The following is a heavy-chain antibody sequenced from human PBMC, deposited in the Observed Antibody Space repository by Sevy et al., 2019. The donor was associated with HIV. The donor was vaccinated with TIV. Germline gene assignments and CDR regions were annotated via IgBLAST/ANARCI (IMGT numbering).Heavy chain of an antibody. Sequence: SETLSLTCTVSGGSISSSYYYWGWIRQPPGKGLEWVDSFYYSRSTYYNPSLKSRVTISVDTSKNQFSLNLSSVTAADTAVYYCARDRPQWELGGWYFDLWGRCTLVTVSS. CDR1: GGSISSSYYY. CDR2: FYYSRST. D-gene: IGHD1-26*01. V-gene: IGHV4-39*02. CDR3: ARDRPQWELGGWYFDL. J-gene: IGHJ2*01.